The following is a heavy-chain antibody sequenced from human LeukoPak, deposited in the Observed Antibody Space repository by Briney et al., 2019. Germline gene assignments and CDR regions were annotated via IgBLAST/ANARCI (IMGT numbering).Heavy chain of an antibody. J-gene: IGHJ3*02. CDR3: ARGPRYYYYDSSGYYYGGAFDI. CDR2: ISSSSSYI. CDR1: GFTFTSYS. D-gene: IGHD3-22*01. V-gene: IGHV3-21*01. Sequence: GGSLRLPCAASGFTFTSYSMNWVRQAPGKGLEWVSSISSSSSYIYYADSVKGRFTISRDNAKNSLYLQMNSLRAEDTAVYYCARGPRYYYYDSSGYYYGGAFDIWGQGTMVTVSS.